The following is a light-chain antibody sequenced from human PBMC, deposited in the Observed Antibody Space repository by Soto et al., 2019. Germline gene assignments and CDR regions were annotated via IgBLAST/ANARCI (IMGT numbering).Light chain of an antibody. J-gene: IGKJ1*01. CDR2: DAS. CDR1: QSVSSY. Sequence: IVLTQSPANLSLSPGERATLSCRASQSVSSYLAWYQQKPGQAPRLLIYDASSRATGIPDRFSGSGSGTDFTLTISRLEPEDFAVYYCHQYGSSPRTFGQGTKVDI. V-gene: IGKV3-20*01. CDR3: HQYGSSPRT.